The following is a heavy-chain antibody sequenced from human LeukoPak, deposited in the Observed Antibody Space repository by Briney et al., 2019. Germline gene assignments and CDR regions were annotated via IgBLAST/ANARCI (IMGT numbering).Heavy chain of an antibody. V-gene: IGHV1-69*01. Sequence: GSSVKVSCKASGGTFSSYAISWVRQAPGQGIEWMGGIIPTFGTANYAQKFQGRVTITADESTSTAYMELSSLRSEDTAVYYCAREGITMVRGVIKKSEGYYYYGMDVWGKGTTVTVSS. CDR3: AREGITMVRGVIKKSEGYYYYGMDV. J-gene: IGHJ6*04. CDR1: GGTFSSYA. CDR2: IIPTFGTA. D-gene: IGHD3-10*01.